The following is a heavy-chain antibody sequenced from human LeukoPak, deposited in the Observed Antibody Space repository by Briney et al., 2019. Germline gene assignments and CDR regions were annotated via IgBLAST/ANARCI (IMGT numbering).Heavy chain of an antibody. J-gene: IGHJ4*02. V-gene: IGHV4-39*01. CDR1: GGSISSISYY. CDR2: IYSSGST. Sequence: SETLSLTCSVSGGSISSISYYWGWIPQPPGKGLEWIGNIYSSGSTYNNPSLKSRAIISVDTSKNQFSLKLTSVTAADTAVYYCARQGVVGATGFDYWGQGTLVTVSS. D-gene: IGHD1-26*01. CDR3: ARQGVVGATGFDY.